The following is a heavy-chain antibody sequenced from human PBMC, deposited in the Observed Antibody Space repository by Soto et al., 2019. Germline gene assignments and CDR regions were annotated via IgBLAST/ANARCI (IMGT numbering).Heavy chain of an antibody. CDR3: ARVLRYFDWLLTPNYYYGMDV. CDR2: IIPIFGTA. D-gene: IGHD3-9*01. CDR1: GGTFSSYA. J-gene: IGHJ6*02. V-gene: IGHV1-69*13. Sequence: VASVKVSCKASGGTFSSYAISWVRQAPGQGLEWMGGIIPIFGTANYAQKFQGRVTITADESTSTAYMELSSLRSEDTAVYYCARVLRYFDWLLTPNYYYGMDVWGQGTTVTVSS.